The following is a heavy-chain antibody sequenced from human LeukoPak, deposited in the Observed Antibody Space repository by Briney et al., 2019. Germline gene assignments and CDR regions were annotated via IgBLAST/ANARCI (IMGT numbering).Heavy chain of an antibody. D-gene: IGHD6-13*01. CDR3: ASPLNSRSSSW. Sequence: ASVKVSCKASGYRFTDYYMHWVRQAPGQGLEWMGWFNPESGGTNYAQKFQGRVTMTTDTTISTAYMELTRLRSDDTAVYYCASPLNSRSSSWGGGGPGVTVPS. V-gene: IGHV1-2*02. CDR2: FNPESGGT. CDR1: GYRFTDYY. J-gene: IGHJ4*02.